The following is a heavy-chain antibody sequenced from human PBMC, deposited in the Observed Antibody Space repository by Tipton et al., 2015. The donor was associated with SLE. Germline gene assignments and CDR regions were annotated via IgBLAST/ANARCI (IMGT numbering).Heavy chain of an antibody. V-gene: IGHV3-48*03. D-gene: IGHD6-13*01. Sequence: GSLRLSCAASGFTFSSYEMNWVRQAPGKGLEWVSYISSSGSTIYYADSVKGRFTISRDNAKNSLYLQMNSLKTEDTAVYYCTRPNSEGIAAYWGQGTLVTVSS. J-gene: IGHJ4*02. CDR3: TRPNSEGIAAY. CDR2: ISSSGSTI. CDR1: GFTFSSYE.